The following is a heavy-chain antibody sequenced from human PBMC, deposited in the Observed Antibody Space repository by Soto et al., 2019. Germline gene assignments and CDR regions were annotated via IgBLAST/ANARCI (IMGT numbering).Heavy chain of an antibody. J-gene: IGHJ4*02. CDR2: IIPIFGTA. V-gene: IGHV1-69*01. Sequence: QVQLVQSGDEVKKPGSSVKVSCKASGGTFSSYAISWVRQAPGQGLEWMGGIIPIFGTANYAQKFQGRVTITADESTGTAYMELSSLRSEDTAMYYCARVLGRYCTNCVCSDPFDYWGQGTLVTVSS. CDR1: GGTFSSYA. CDR3: ARVLGRYCTNCVCSDPFDY. D-gene: IGHD2-8*01.